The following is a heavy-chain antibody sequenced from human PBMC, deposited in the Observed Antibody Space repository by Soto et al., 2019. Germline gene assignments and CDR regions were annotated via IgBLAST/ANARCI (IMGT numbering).Heavy chain of an antibody. J-gene: IGHJ4*02. D-gene: IGHD3-10*01. V-gene: IGHV1-18*01. CDR2: ISPYKGNT. CDR1: GYTFSSIG. CDR3: ARDLDGSGNYYTDY. Sequence: ASVKVSCKASGYTFSSIGISWVRQAPGQGLEWMGWISPYKGNTYYAQRLQGRVNMTTDTSTSTAYMELRSLRSDDTAVYYCARDLDGSGNYYTDYWGRGTLVTVSS.